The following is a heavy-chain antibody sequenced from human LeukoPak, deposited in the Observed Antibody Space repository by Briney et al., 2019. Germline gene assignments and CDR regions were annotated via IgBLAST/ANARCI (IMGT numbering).Heavy chain of an antibody. D-gene: IGHD3-22*01. CDR3: AKAGAWQYYYDSSGYYPDY. Sequence: GGSLRLSCAASGFTFSSYSMNWVRQAPGKGLEWVSYISSSSSTIYYADSVKGRFTISRDNSKNTLYLQMNSLRAEDTAVYYCAKAGAWQYYYDSSGYYPDYWGQGTLVTVSS. V-gene: IGHV3-48*01. CDR1: GFTFSSYS. J-gene: IGHJ4*02. CDR2: ISSSSSTI.